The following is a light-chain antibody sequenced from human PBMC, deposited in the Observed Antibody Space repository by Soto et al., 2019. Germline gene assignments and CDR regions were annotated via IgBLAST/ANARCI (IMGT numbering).Light chain of an antibody. CDR1: QSVSSN. J-gene: IGKJ2*01. CDR3: QQYNNWPPYT. Sequence: EIVMRQSPATLSVSPGERATLSCRASQSVSSNLAWYQQKPGQAPRLLIYGASTRATGIPARFSGSGSGTEFTLTISRLQSEDFAVYYCQQYNNWPPYTFGQGTKVEIK. CDR2: GAS. V-gene: IGKV3-15*01.